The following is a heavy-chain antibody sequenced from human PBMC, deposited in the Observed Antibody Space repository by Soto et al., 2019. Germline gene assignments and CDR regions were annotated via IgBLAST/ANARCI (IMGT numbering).Heavy chain of an antibody. CDR1: GFTFSSYA. J-gene: IGHJ6*02. V-gene: IGHV3-23*01. CDR3: AKGSVRLDTGIARYYYYGMDV. CDR2: ISGSGGST. D-gene: IGHD1-1*01. Sequence: GGSLRLSCAASGFTFSSYAMSWVRQAPGKGLEWVSAISGSGGSTYYADSVKGRFTISRDNSKNTLYLQMNSLRAEDTAVYYCAKGSVRLDTGIARYYYYGMDVWGQGTTVTVSS.